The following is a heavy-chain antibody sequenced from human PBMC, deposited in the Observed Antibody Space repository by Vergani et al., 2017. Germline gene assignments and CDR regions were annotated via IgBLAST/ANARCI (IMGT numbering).Heavy chain of an antibody. V-gene: IGHV3-23*01. CDR2: ISGCGGGT. CDR3: AKQTYSGYDYLDY. Sequence: EVQLLESGGGLVQPGGSLRLSCAASGFTFSSYDMSWVRQAPGKGVEWVSAISGCGGGTKYADSVKGRFTISRDNSKNTLYLQMNSLRAEDTAVYSCAKQTYSGYDYLDYWGQGTLVTVSS. J-gene: IGHJ4*02. CDR1: GFTFSSYD. D-gene: IGHD5-12*01.